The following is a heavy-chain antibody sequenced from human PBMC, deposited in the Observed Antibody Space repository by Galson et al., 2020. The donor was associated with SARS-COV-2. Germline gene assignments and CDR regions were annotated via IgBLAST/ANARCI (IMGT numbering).Heavy chain of an antibody. D-gene: IGHD3-22*01. CDR2: ISYDGSNK. CDR3: ARGPGGGYYYNFDY. CDR1: GFTFSSYA. V-gene: IGHV3-30*04. J-gene: IGHJ4*02. Sequence: GESLKISCAASGFTFSSYAMHWVRQAPGKGLEWVAVISYDGSNKYYADSVKGRFTISRDNSKNTLYLQMNSLRAEDTAVYYCARGPGGGYYYNFDYWGQGTLVTVSS.